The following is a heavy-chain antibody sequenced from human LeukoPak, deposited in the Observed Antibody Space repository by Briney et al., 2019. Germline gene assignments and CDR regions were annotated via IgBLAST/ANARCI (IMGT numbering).Heavy chain of an antibody. J-gene: IGHJ1*01. CDR2: FDPEDGET. D-gene: IGHD3-10*01. V-gene: IGHV1-24*01. CDR1: GYTLTELS. CDR3: ATEYYGSGNRLSPEYFQH. Sequence: ASVKVSCKVSGYTLTELSMHWVRQAPGKGLEWMGGFDPEDGETIYAQKFQGRVTMTEDTSTDTAYMELSSLRSEDTAVYYSATEYYGSGNRLSPEYFQHWGQGTLVTVSS.